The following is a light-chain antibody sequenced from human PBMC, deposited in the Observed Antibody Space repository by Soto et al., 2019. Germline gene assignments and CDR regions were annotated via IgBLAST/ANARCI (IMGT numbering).Light chain of an antibody. V-gene: IGLV2-14*01. CDR2: EVT. J-gene: IGLJ2*01. CDR1: SSDVGGYNY. Sequence: QSALTQPASVSGSTGQSITISCTGTSSDVGGYNYVSWYQQHPAKAPKLMIYEVTNRPSGISSRFSGSKSGNTASLPISGLQAEDEADYYCSSYTTSSSLVVLGGGTKVTVL. CDR3: SSYTTSSSLVV.